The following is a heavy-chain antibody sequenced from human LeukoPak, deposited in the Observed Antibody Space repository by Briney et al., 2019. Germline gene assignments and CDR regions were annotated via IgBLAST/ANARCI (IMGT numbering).Heavy chain of an antibody. CDR3: TRGAGWLIDY. CDR1: GGSISDSSYY. Sequence: SETLSLTCTVSGGSISDSSYYRGWIRQPPGKGLEWIGYFYNSGRSTYNPSLKSRVTISADTSKNHFSLKLNSVTTADTAVYYCTRGAGWLIDYWGQGILVTVSS. D-gene: IGHD3-16*01. J-gene: IGHJ4*02. CDR2: FYNSGRS. V-gene: IGHV4-61*03.